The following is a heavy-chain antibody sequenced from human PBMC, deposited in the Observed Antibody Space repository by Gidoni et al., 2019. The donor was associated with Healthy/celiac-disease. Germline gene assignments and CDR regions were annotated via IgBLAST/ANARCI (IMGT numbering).Heavy chain of an antibody. J-gene: IGHJ3*02. V-gene: IGHV1-3*01. CDR3: ARVGCSSTSCPDVFDI. D-gene: IGHD2-2*01. CDR1: GYTFTSYA. CDR2: INAGNGNT. Sequence: QVQLVQSGAEVKKPGASVKVSCKASGYTFTSYAMHWVRQAPGKRLEWMGWINAGNGNTKYSQKFKGRVTITRDTSASTAYMELSSLRSEDTAVYYCARVGCSSTSCPDVFDIWGQGTMVTVSS.